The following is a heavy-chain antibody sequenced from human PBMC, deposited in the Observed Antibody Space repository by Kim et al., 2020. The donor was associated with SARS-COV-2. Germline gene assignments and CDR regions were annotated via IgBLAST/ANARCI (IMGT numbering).Heavy chain of an antibody. CDR1: GFTFSSYS. J-gene: IGHJ5*02. D-gene: IGHD6-19*01. CDR2: ISSSSSTI. Sequence: GGSLRLSCAASGFTFSSYSMNWVRQAPGKGLEWVSYISSSSSTIYYADSVKGRFTISRDNAKNSLYLQMNSLRDEDTAVYYCARDERHGLEGGSGQLPWGQGTLVTVSS. CDR3: ARDERHGLEGGSGQLP. V-gene: IGHV3-48*02.